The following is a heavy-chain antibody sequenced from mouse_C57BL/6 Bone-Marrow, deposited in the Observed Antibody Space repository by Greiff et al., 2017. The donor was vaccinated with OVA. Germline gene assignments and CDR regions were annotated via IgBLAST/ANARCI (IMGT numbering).Heavy chain of an antibody. CDR1: GFNIKDDY. D-gene: IGHD1-1*01. V-gene: IGHV14-4*01. J-gene: IGHJ3*01. CDR3: TTWYYYGSGAY. CDR2: IDPENGDT. Sequence: VPLQQSGAELVRPGASVKLSCTASGFNIKDDYMHWVKQRPEQGLEWIGWIDPENGDTEYASKFQGKATITADTSSNTAYLQLSSLTSEDTAVYYCTTWYYYGSGAYWGQGTLVTVSA.